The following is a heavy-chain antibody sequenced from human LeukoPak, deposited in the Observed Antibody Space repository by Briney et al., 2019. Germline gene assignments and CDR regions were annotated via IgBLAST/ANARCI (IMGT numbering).Heavy chain of an antibody. Sequence: PSQTLSLTCTVSAGSISSGDYYWSWIRHPPGKGLEWIGYIYYTGSTYYNPSLKSRVTISVDTSKNQFSLKLSSVTAADTAVYYCARGCSSTSCPVDYWGQGTLVTVSS. D-gene: IGHD2-2*01. J-gene: IGHJ4*02. CDR3: ARGCSSTSCPVDY. CDR2: IYYTGST. CDR1: AGSISSGDYY. V-gene: IGHV4-30-4*01.